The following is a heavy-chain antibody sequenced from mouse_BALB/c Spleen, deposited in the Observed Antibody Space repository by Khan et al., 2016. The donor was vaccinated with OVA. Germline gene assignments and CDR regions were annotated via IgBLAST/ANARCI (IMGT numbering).Heavy chain of an antibody. CDR1: GYSITSNYA. D-gene: IGHD1-1*01. CDR3: ARGNYYGYALDY. V-gene: IGHV3-2*02. CDR2: ISYSGST. Sequence: EVQLQESGPGLVKPSQSLSLTCTVNGYSITSNYAWNWIRQFPGNKLEWMGYISYSGSTYYNPSLKSRLSITRDTSKHQFFLLLHSVTTEDSATDYCARGNYYGYALDYWGQGTSVTVSA. J-gene: IGHJ4*01.